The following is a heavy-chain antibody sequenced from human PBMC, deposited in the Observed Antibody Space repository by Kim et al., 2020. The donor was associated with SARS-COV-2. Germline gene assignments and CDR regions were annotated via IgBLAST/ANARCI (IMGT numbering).Heavy chain of an antibody. D-gene: IGHD3-22*01. J-gene: IGHJ4*02. CDR2: INHSGST. CDR3: ARGRYYYDSSGYYFGYYFDY. V-gene: IGHV4-34*01. Sequence: SETLSLTCAVYGGSFSGYYWSWIRQPPGKGLEWIGEINHSGSTNYNPSLKSRVTISVDTSKNQFSLKLSSVTAADTAVYYCARGRYYYDSSGYYFGYYFDYWGQGTLVTVSS. CDR1: GGSFSGYY.